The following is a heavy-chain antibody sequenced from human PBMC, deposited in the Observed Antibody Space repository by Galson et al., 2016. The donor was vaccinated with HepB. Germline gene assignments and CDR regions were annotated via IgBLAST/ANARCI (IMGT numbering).Heavy chain of an antibody. CDR3: ATDRWYYYDAGGYYQFDY. D-gene: IGHD3-22*01. V-gene: IGHV1-58*01. Sequence: SVKVSCKASGFTLTTSAVQWVRQARGQRLEWIGWIVVASGNTDYAQKFQERVTITRDMSTSTVYMEVSSLSSEDTAVYYCATDRWYYYDAGGYYQFDYWGQGTLVTVSS. J-gene: IGHJ4*02. CDR1: GFTLTTSA. CDR2: IVVASGNT.